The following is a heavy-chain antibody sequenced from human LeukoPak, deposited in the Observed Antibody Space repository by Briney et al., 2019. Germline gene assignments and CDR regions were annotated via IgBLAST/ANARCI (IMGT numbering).Heavy chain of an antibody. CDR1: GFTFSSYA. D-gene: IGHD3-10*01. J-gene: IGHJ6*03. CDR3: AKDRVLWFGESGSGMDV. CDR2: ISYDGSNK. Sequence: AGGSLRLSCAASGFTFSSYAMHWVRQAPGKGLEWVAVISYDGSNKYYADSVKGRFTISRDNSKNTLYLQMNSLRAEDTAVYYCAKDRVLWFGESGSGMDVWGKGTTVTISS. V-gene: IGHV3-30*04.